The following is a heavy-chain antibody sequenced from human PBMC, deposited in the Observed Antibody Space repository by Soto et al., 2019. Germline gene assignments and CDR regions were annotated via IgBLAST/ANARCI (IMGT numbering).Heavy chain of an antibody. V-gene: IGHV3-33*01. CDR3: ARDSAYYYDSSGLGYFDL. CDR1: GFTFSSYG. CDR2: IWYDGSNK. D-gene: IGHD3-22*01. J-gene: IGHJ2*01. Sequence: QVQLVESGGGVVQPGRSLRLSCAASGFTFSSYGMHWVRQAPGKGLEWVAVIWYDGSNKYYADSVKGRFTISRDNSKNTRYLQMNSLRAEDTAVYYCARDSAYYYDSSGLGYFDLWGRGTLVTVSS.